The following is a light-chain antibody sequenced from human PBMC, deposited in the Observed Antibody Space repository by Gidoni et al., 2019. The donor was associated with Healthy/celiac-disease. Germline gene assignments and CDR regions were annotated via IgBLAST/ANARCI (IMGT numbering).Light chain of an antibody. CDR2: DND. V-gene: IGLV1-51*01. Sequence: QSVLTQPPSVSAAPGQKVTISCSGSSSNIGNNYVSWYQQLPGKAPKLLIYDNDKRPSGIPDRFSGSKSGTSATLGITGLQTGDEADYYCGTWGSSVSGGGVFGGGTKVTVL. J-gene: IGLJ3*02. CDR1: SSNIGNNY. CDR3: GTWGSSVSGGGV.